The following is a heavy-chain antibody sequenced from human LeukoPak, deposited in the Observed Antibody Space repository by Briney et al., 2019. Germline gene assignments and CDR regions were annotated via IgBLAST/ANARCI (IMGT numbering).Heavy chain of an antibody. CDR1: GFTVSSNY. CDR2: IYSGGST. CDR3: ARDCSGGSCYSEPYYYYGMDV. J-gene: IGHJ6*02. Sequence: TGGSLRLSCAASGFTVSSNYMSWVRQAPGKGLEWVSVIYSGGSTYYADSVKGRFTISRDNSKNTLYLQMNSLRAEDTAVYYCARDCSGGSCYSEPYYYYGMDVWGQGTTVTVSS. V-gene: IGHV3-66*01. D-gene: IGHD2-15*01.